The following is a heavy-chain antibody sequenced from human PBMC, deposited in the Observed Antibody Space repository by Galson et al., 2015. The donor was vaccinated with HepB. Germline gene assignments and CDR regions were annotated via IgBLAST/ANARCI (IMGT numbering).Heavy chain of an antibody. V-gene: IGHV1-69*13. Sequence: SVKVSCKASGGTFSSYAISWVRQAPGQGLEWMGGIIPIFGTANYAQKFQGRVTITADESTSTAYMELSSLRSEDTAVYYCARVRYDYGGNLIDYWGQGTLVTVSS. CDR3: ARVRYDYGGNLIDY. CDR1: GGTFSSYA. D-gene: IGHD4-23*01. J-gene: IGHJ4*02. CDR2: IIPIFGTA.